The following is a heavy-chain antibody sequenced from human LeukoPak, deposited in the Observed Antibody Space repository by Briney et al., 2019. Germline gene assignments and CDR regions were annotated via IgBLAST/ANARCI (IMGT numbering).Heavy chain of an antibody. V-gene: IGHV3-30*02. J-gene: IGHJ6*03. CDR2: TRYDGNTK. CDR3: ARDGQLDPRGYYMDV. CDR1: GFIFSDYG. Sequence: HPGGSLRLSCVASGFIFSDYGMHWVRQAPGKGLEWVAFTRYDGNTKYYGDSVKGRFTISRDNSKNTLYLQMNSLGAEDTAVYYCARDGQLDPRGYYMDVWGKGTTVTVSS. D-gene: IGHD1-1*01.